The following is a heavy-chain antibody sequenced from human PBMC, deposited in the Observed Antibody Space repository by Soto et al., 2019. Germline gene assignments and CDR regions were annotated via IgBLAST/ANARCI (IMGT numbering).Heavy chain of an antibody. Sequence: SSVKVSCKASGGTFSSYAISWVRQAPGQGLEWMGGIIPIFGTANYAQKFQGRVTITADESTSTAYMELSSLSSEDTAVYYCAREYGDYPHLAYWGQGPLVTVSS. CDR2: IIPIFGTA. J-gene: IGHJ4*02. D-gene: IGHD4-17*01. CDR3: AREYGDYPHLAY. CDR1: GGTFSSYA. V-gene: IGHV1-69*13.